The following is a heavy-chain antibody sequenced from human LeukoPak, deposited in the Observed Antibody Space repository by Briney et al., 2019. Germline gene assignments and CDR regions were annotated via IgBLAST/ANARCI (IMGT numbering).Heavy chain of an antibody. J-gene: IGHJ4*02. Sequence: GTSVKVSCKASGFTFTSSAVQWVRQARGQRLEWLGWIVVGSGNTNYAQKFQERVTITRDMSTSTAYMELSSLRSDDTAVYYCAADPYYYGDYVLGYWGQGTLVTVSS. D-gene: IGHD4-17*01. CDR2: IVVGSGNT. V-gene: IGHV1-58*01. CDR1: GFTFTSSA. CDR3: AADPYYYGDYVLGY.